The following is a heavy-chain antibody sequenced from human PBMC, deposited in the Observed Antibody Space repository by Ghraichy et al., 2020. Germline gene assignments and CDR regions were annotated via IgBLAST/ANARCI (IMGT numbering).Heavy chain of an antibody. D-gene: IGHD6-13*01. J-gene: IGHJ2*01. CDR3: AKEAAIQAGPWSFGP. CDR1: GFTFSNYG. CDR2: IGNDGAVQ. Sequence: GGSLRLSCAASGFTFSNYGIHLVRLAPGKGLEWVAVIGNDGAVQFYADSVKGRFTISRDNSRNTMYLQMDSLRPEDTAVYYCAKEAAIQAGPWSFGPWGRGTLVTVSS. V-gene: IGHV3-30*18.